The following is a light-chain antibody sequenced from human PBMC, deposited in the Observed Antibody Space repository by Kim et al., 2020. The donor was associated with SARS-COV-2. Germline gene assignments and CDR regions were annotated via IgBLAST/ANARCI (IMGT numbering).Light chain of an antibody. CDR2: AAS. V-gene: IGKV1-8*01. Sequence: TTTGDRITIPCRASQEISGYLAWHEPRPGNAPEHIIYAASTLQSGVPSRFSGSGSRTDFTLTSSCLQSEDFATYYCQRYYSYPPTFGQGTKVDIK. CDR3: QRYYSYPPT. J-gene: IGKJ1*01. CDR1: QEISGY.